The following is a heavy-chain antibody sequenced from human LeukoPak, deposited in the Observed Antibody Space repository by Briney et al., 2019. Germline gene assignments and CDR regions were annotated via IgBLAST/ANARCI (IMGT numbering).Heavy chain of an antibody. V-gene: IGHV1-2*02. D-gene: IGHD3-16*02. Sequence: VASVKVSCKASGYTFTGYYMHWVRQAPGQGLEGMGWINPNSGGTNYAQKFQGRVTMTRDTSISTAYMELSRLRSDDTAVYYCARAGPNYDYVWGSYRYTYYFDYWGQGTLVTVSS. CDR1: GYTFTGYY. CDR3: ARAGPNYDYVWGSYRYTYYFDY. J-gene: IGHJ4*02. CDR2: INPNSGGT.